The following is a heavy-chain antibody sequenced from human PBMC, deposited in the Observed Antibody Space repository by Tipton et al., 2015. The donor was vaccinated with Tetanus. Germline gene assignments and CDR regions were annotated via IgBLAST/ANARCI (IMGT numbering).Heavy chain of an antibody. J-gene: IGHJ4*02. V-gene: IGHV4-39*01. CDR3: ARWIAVTGTDFDF. D-gene: IGHD6-19*01. CDR1: GGSISSSSYY. CDR2: IYYSGST. Sequence: TLSLTCTVSGGSISSSSYYWGWIRQPPGKGLEWIGTIYYSGSTYYNPSLKSRVTISVDTSKSQFSLKLTSVTAADTAVYYCARWIAVTGTDFDFWGQGTLVTVSS.